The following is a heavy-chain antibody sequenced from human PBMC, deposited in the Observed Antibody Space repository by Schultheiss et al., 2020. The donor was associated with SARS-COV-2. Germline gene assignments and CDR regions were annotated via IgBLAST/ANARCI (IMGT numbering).Heavy chain of an antibody. J-gene: IGHJ6*02. CDR1: GGSFSGYY. CDR2: INHSGST. V-gene: IGHV4-34*01. Sequence: GSLRLSCAVYGGSFSGYYCSWIRQPPGKGLEWIGEINHSGSTNYNPSLKSRVTISVDTSKNQFSLKLSSVTAADTAVYYCASTRGYHVRHGTDAWGQGTTVTVSS. CDR3: ASTRGYHVRHGTDA. D-gene: IGHD5-18*01.